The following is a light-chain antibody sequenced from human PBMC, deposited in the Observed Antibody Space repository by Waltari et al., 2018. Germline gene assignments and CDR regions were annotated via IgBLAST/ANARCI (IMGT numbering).Light chain of an antibody. CDR2: EGS. CDR3: CSYAGSGTWV. CDR1: KSDFGSYNF. J-gene: IGLJ3*02. V-gene: IGLV2-23*01. Sequence: QSALTQPAFVSGSPRQSNTIPCIRTKSDFGSYNFFPWYQQHPGKAPKFIIYEGSKRPSGVSDRFSGSKSGNTASLTISGLQAEDEADYYCCSYAGSGTWVFGGGTKLAVL.